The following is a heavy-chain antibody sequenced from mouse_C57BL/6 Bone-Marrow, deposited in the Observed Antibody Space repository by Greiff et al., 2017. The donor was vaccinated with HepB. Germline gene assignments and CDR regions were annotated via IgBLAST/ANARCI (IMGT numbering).Heavy chain of an antibody. J-gene: IGHJ2*01. CDR1: GYTFTSYG. D-gene: IGHD2-1*01. CDR2: IYPRSGNT. CDR3: ASRGDYGNYAFDY. V-gene: IGHV1-81*01. Sequence: VQLKESGAELARPGASVKLSCKASGYTFTSYGISWVKQRTGQGLEWIGEIYPRSGNTYYNEKFKGKATLTADKSSSTAYMELRSLTSEDSAVYFCASRGDYGNYAFDYWGQGTTLTVSS.